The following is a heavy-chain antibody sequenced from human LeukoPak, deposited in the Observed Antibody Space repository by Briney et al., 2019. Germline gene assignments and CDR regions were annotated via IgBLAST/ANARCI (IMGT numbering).Heavy chain of an antibody. J-gene: IGHJ4*02. CDR2: INHSGST. Sequence: SETLSLTCAVYGGSFSGYYWSWIRQPPGKGLEWIGEINHSGSTYYNPSLKSRVTISVDTSKNQFSLKLSSVTAADTAVYYCARQNPYYDSSGYYFDYWGQGTLVTVSS. CDR3: ARQNPYYDSSGYYFDY. D-gene: IGHD3-22*01. V-gene: IGHV4-34*01. CDR1: GGSFSGYY.